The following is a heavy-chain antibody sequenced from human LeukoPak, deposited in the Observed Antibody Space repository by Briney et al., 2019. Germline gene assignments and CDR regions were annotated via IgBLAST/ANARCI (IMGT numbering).Heavy chain of an antibody. Sequence: GGSLRLSCATSGFTFSDYSMNWVRQAPGRGLEWISYIGLGSGFVSYSDSVKGRFTISRDTARNSVDLQMNSLRADDTAVYYCARDHKWAFDYWGQETLVTVSS. CDR3: ARDHKWAFDY. V-gene: IGHV3-21*05. J-gene: IGHJ4*02. D-gene: IGHD1-26*01. CDR1: GFTFSDYS. CDR2: IGLGSGFV.